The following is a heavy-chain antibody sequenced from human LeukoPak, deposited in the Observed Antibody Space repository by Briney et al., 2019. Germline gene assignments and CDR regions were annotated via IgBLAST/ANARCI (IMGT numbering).Heavy chain of an antibody. CDR3: AKGGGDYGRFDP. CDR1: GFTFSSYG. Sequence: GGSLRLSCEASGFTFSSYGMSWVRQAPGKGLEWVSAISGSGGSTYYADSVKGRFTISRDNSKNTLHLQMNSLRAEDTAVYYCAKGGGDYGRFDPWGQGTLVTVSS. CDR2: ISGSGGST. J-gene: IGHJ5*02. D-gene: IGHD4-17*01. V-gene: IGHV3-23*01.